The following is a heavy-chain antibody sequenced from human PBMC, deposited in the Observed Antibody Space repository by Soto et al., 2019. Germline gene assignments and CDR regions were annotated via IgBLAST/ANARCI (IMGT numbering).Heavy chain of an antibody. J-gene: IGHJ6*02. D-gene: IGHD1-1*01. V-gene: IGHV3-23*01. CDR1: GFTFSSCA. CDR3: ARSAGPYYYYGMDV. Sequence: GGSLRLSCAASGFTFSSCAMSWVRQAPGKGLEWVSAISGSGGSTYYADSVKGRFTISRDNSKNTLYLQMNSLRAEDTAVYYCARSAGPYYYYGMDVWGQGTTVTVSS. CDR2: ISGSGGST.